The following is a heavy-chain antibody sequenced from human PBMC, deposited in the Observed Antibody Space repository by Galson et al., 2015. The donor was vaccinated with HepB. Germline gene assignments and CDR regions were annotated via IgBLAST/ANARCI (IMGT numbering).Heavy chain of an antibody. CDR2: INPNSGVT. CDR3: ARGGRVAARRYYGMDV. CDR1: GYTFTGHY. D-gene: IGHD6-25*01. Sequence: SVKVSCKASGYTFTGHYVHWVRQAPGQGLQWMGWINPNSGVTAYAQNFQSRVTMTRDTSINKAFMEMTRMKNDDTAIYFCARGGRVAARRYYGMDVWGQGTTVTVSS. V-gene: IGHV1-2*02. J-gene: IGHJ6*02.